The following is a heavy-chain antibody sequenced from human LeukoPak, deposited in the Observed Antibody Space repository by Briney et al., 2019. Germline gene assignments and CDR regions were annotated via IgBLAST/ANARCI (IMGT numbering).Heavy chain of an antibody. CDR3: ARGLGSGY. V-gene: IGHV4-34*01. D-gene: IGHD3-10*01. J-gene: IGHJ4*02. CDR2: INHSGST. Sequence: SETLSLTCAVYGGSFSGYYWSWTRQPPGKGLEWIGEINHSGSTNYNPSLKSRVTISVDTSKNQFSLKLSSVTAADTAVYYCARGLGSGYWGQGTLVTVSS. CDR1: GGSFSGYY.